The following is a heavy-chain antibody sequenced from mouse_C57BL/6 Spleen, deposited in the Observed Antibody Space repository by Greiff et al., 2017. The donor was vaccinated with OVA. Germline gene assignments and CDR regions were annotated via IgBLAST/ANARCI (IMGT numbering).Heavy chain of an antibody. D-gene: IGHD1-1*01. CDR2: IWRGGST. J-gene: IGHJ4*01. Sequence: QVQLKQSGPGLVQPSQSLSITCTVSGFSLTSYGVHWVRQSPGKGLEWLGVIWRGGSTDYNAAFMSRLSITQDNSKSQVFVKMNSLQADDTAIYYCATITTVVARGAMDYWGQGTSVTVSS. V-gene: IGHV2-5*01. CDR1: GFSLTSYG. CDR3: ATITTVVARGAMDY.